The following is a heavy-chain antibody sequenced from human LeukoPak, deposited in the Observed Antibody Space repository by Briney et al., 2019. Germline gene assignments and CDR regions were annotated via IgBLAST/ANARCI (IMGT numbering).Heavy chain of an antibody. J-gene: IGHJ4*02. CDR2: TYYRSKWYN. Sequence: SQTLSLTCAISGDSVSSNSATWNWIRLPPSRGLEWLGRTYYRSKWYNNYAVSVKSRITIIPDTSNNQFSLQLNSVTPEDTAVYYCARDKGGGVDTALAYWGQGTLVTVSS. D-gene: IGHD5-18*01. V-gene: IGHV6-1*01. CDR3: ARDKGGGVDTALAY. CDR1: GDSVSSNSAT.